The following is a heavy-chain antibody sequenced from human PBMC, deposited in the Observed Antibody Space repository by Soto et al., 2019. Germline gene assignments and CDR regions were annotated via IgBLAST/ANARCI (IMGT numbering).Heavy chain of an antibody. CDR2: MNPNSGNT. D-gene: IGHD6-13*01. CDR1: GYTFTSYD. V-gene: IGHV1-8*01. Sequence: ASVKVSCKASGYTFTSYDINWVRQATGQGLEWMGWMNPNSGNTGYAQKFQGRLTMSWTTSISTAYMELSSLTSDDTAVYYCAREGMTEPATTGLVWFDTWGQGTLVTVSS. J-gene: IGHJ5*02. CDR3: AREGMTEPATTGLVWFDT.